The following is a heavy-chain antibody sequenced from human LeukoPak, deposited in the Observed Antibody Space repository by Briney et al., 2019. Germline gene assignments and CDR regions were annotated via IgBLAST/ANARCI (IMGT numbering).Heavy chain of an antibody. V-gene: IGHV4-4*03. CDR3: ARAYCSSTSCRIGVYFDY. J-gene: IGHJ4*02. CDR1: GGSISSSNW. Sequence: PETLSLTCAVSGGSISSSNWWSWVRQPPGKGLEWIGEIYHSGSTNYNPSLKSRVTISVDKSKNQFSLKLSSVTAADTAVYYCARAYCSSTSCRIGVYFDYWGQGTLVTVSS. CDR2: IYHSGST. D-gene: IGHD2-2*01.